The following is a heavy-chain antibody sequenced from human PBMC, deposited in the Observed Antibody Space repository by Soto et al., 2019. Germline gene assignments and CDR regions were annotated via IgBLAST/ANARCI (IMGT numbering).Heavy chain of an antibody. Sequence: QVQLVQSGAEVKKPGSSVKVSCKASGGTFSSYSINWVRQAPGHGLEWMGEIIPIFGTANYAQKFQGRVTITADESTSTAYMELSSLISEDTAVYYCAIAVGRNSGGMDYWGQGTLVTVSS. D-gene: IGHD1-26*01. CDR1: GGTFSSYS. J-gene: IGHJ4*02. CDR2: IIPIFGTA. V-gene: IGHV1-69*01. CDR3: AIAVGRNSGGMDY.